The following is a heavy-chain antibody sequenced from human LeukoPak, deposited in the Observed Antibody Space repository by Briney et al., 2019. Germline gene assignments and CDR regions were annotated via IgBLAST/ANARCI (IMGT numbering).Heavy chain of an antibody. CDR2: VYHSGST. CDR1: SDSMNSYF. Sequence: SETLSLTCTVSSDSMNSYFWSWIRQPPGKGLEWIGYVYHSGSTSYNPSLKSRVSISEDTSKNQFSLKLSSVTSADTAVYFCARANPNWNPPDYWGQGTLVTVAS. CDR3: ARANPNWNPPDY. V-gene: IGHV4-59*08. J-gene: IGHJ4*02. D-gene: IGHD1-1*01.